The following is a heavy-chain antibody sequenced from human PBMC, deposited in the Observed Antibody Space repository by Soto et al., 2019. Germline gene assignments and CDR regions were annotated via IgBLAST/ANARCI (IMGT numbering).Heavy chain of an antibody. CDR2: ISYSLTT. CDR3: ARGVTTVTTIDY. V-gene: IGHV4-31*03. J-gene: IGHJ4*02. D-gene: IGHD4-17*01. CDR1: GGSISSGGYY. Sequence: SETLSLTCTVSGGSISSGGYYWSWIRQHPGKGPEWIGYISYSLTTYYNPSLESRVIISVDTSENQFSLKLSSVTAADTAVYYCARGVTTVTTIDYWGQGTLVTVSS.